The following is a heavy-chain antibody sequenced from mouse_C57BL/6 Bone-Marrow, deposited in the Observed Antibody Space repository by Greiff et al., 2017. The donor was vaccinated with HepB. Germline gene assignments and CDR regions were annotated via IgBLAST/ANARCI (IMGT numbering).Heavy chain of an antibody. CDR1: GYTFTSYW. D-gene: IGHD2-1*01. Sequence: QVQLQQPGAELVMPGASVKLSCKASGYTFTSYWMHWVKQRPGQGLEWIGEIDPSDSYTNYNHKFKGKSTLTVDKSSSTAYMQLSSLTSEDSAVYYCAAYGNYGYWGQGTTLTVSS. J-gene: IGHJ2*01. V-gene: IGHV1-69*01. CDR2: IDPSDSYT. CDR3: AAYGNYGY.